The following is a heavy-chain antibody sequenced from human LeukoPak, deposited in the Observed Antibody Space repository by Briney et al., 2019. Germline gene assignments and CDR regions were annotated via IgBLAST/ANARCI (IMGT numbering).Heavy chain of an antibody. D-gene: IGHD3-22*01. CDR1: GGTFSSYA. CDR3: ARDSYYDSSGYYSSEYFQH. Sequence: ASVKVSCEASGGTFSSYAISWVRQAPGQGLEWMGWITPSDGANYAQKFQGRVTMTRDTSISTAYMELSRLRSDDTAVYYCARDSYYDSSGYYSSEYFQHWGQGTLVTVSS. J-gene: IGHJ1*01. CDR2: ITPSDGA. V-gene: IGHV1-2*02.